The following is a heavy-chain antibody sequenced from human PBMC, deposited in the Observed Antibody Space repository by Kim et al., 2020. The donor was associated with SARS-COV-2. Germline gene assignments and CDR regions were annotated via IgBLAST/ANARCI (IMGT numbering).Heavy chain of an antibody. Sequence: SSPIYYADSVKGRFTISRDNAKNSLYLQMNSQRDEDTAVYYCASLYGMDVWGQGTTVTVSS. CDR2: SSPI. CDR3: ASLYGMDV. V-gene: IGHV3-48*02. J-gene: IGHJ6*02.